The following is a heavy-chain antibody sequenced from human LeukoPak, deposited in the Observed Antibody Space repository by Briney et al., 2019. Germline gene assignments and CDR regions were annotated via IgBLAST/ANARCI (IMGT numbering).Heavy chain of an antibody. Sequence: GGSLKPSCAAAAFTFSGSGIHWVRQSSGKGLEWVGQIDKKDKGYATATAYAASVKGRFTISRDDSINTAYLQMKSLKTEDTALYNCTRDSGIYNWFAPWGQATLVTVSS. CDR2: IDKKDKGYATAT. J-gene: IGHJ5*02. V-gene: IGHV3-73*01. CDR3: TRDSGIYNWFAP. D-gene: IGHD1-26*01. CDR1: AFTFSGSG.